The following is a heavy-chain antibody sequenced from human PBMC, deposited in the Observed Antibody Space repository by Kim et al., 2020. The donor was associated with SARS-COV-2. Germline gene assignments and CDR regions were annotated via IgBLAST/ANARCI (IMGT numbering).Heavy chain of an antibody. CDR3: ARGNSENPDWELLDS. J-gene: IGHJ5*01. V-gene: IGHV3-23*01. CDR2: ISGSGSTT. D-gene: IGHD1-7*01. CDR1: GFTFSGFA. Sequence: GGSLRLSCAASGFTFSGFAMTWVRQAPGRGLEWVSSISGSGSTTYYADSVEGRLTISRDNAKNTVSLQLNALSVDDTAAYYRARGNSENPDWELLDSW.